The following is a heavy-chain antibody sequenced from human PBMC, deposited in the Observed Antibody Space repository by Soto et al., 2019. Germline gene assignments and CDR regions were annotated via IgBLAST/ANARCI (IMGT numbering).Heavy chain of an antibody. CDR2: IYYSGST. J-gene: IGHJ4*02. D-gene: IGHD6-13*01. Sequence: SETLSLTCTVSGGSISSYYWSWIRQPPGKGLEWIGYIYYSGSTNYNPSLKSRVTISVDTSKNQFSLKLSSVTAADTAVYYCARELREPQLVPLGYWGQGTLVTGS. V-gene: IGHV4-59*01. CDR1: GGSISSYY. CDR3: ARELREPQLVPLGY.